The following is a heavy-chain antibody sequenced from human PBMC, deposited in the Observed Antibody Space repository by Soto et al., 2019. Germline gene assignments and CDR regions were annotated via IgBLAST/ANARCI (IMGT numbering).Heavy chain of an antibody. D-gene: IGHD6-13*01. J-gene: IGHJ5*02. CDR2: ISGSGGST. Sequence: GGSMRLPCGASGFTFRSHAMSWVRQATGKGLEWVSAISGSGGSTYYADSVKGRFTISRDNSKNTLYLQMNSLRAADTAVYYCARHTPIAAADTPLNWFDPWGQGTLVTAPQ. CDR1: GFTFRSHA. CDR3: ARHTPIAAADTPLNWFDP. V-gene: IGHV3-23*01.